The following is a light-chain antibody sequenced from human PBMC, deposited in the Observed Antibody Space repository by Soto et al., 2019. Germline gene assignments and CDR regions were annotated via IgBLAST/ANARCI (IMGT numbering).Light chain of an antibody. CDR1: SSDVGAYNY. CDR2: DVS. Sequence: QSALTQPASVSGSPGQSITISCTGTSSDVGAYNYVSWYQQHPGKAPKLMIYDVSYRPSGVSNRFSGSKSGNTASLTISGLQAEDEADYSCSSYTSSSTLDVVFGGGTKLTVL. J-gene: IGLJ2*01. V-gene: IGLV2-14*01. CDR3: SSYTSSSTLDVV.